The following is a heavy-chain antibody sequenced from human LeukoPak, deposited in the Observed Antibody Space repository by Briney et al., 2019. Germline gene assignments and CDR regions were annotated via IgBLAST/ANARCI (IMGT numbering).Heavy chain of an antibody. CDR2: ISSSGSTI. CDR1: GFTFSSYE. CDR3: ARDIMVQGVISWLFDY. Sequence: PGGSLRLSCAASGFTFSSYEMNWVRQAPGKGLEWVSYISSSGSTIYYADSVKGRFTISRDNAKNSLYLQMNSLRAEDTAVYYCARDIMVQGVISWLFDYWGQGTLVTVSS. D-gene: IGHD3-10*01. J-gene: IGHJ4*02. V-gene: IGHV3-48*03.